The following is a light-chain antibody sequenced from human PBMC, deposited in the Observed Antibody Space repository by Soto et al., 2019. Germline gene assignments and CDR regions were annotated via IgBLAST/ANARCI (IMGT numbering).Light chain of an antibody. J-gene: IGKJ2*02. V-gene: IGKV1-27*01. CDR3: QQYYNWPPGT. Sequence: DIQMTQSPSSLSTSVGDRVTITCRASQGISNYLAWYQQKPGKVPKLLIYAASTLQSGVPSRFSGSGSGTDFTLTISSLQPEDVATYYCQQYYNWPPGTFGQGTKLEIK. CDR2: AAS. CDR1: QGISNY.